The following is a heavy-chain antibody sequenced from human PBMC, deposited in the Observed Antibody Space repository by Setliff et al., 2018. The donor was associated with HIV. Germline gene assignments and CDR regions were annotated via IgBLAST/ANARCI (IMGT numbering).Heavy chain of an antibody. J-gene: IGHJ4*02. V-gene: IGHV1-69*13. Sequence: SVKVSCKASGGSGGTFSSNTISWVRQAPGQGLEWMGGIIPIFGTANYAQKFQGRVTITADESTSTAYMELSSLRSEDTAVYYCARGTYTDYEVGDYWGQGTLVTSPQ. CDR1: GGSGGTFSSNT. CDR2: IIPIFGTA. CDR3: ARGTYTDYEVGDY. D-gene: IGHD4-17*01.